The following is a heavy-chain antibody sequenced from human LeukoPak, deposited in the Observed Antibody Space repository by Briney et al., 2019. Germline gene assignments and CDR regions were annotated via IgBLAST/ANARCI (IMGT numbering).Heavy chain of an antibody. CDR3: ARGLEEVPGSYDDRDAFDI. CDR1: GYTFTSYY. V-gene: IGHV1-46*01. D-gene: IGHD1-26*01. J-gene: IGHJ3*02. CDR2: INPSGGST. Sequence: GASVKVSCKASGYTFTSYYMHWVRQAPGQGLEWMGIINPSGGSTSYAQKFQGRVTMTRDTSTSTAYMELSSLRSEDTAVYYCARGLEEVPGSYDDRDAFDIWGQGTMVTVSS.